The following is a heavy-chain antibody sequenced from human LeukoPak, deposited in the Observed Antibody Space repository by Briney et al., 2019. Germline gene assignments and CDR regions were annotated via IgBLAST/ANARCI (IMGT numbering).Heavy chain of an antibody. Sequence: ASVKVSCKASGYTFTSYYMLWVRQAPGQGLEWMGIIDPSGGSTSYPQKFQGRVTMTRDTSTSTVYMELSSLRSEDTAVYYWARGAAAEYFQYWGQGTLVTVSS. D-gene: IGHD2-15*01. CDR3: ARGAAAEYFQY. CDR1: GYTFTSYY. V-gene: IGHV1-46*01. J-gene: IGHJ1*01. CDR2: IDPSGGST.